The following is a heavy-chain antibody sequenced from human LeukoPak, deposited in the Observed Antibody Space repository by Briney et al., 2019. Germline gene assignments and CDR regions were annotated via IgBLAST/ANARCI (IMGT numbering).Heavy chain of an antibody. CDR3: ARDYPRVSNYYYGMDV. J-gene: IGHJ6*02. CDR2: ISAYNDNT. Sequence: APVKVSCKASGYTFTSYGISWVRQAPGQGLEWMGWISAYNDNTNYAQKLQGRVTMTTDTSTSTAYMELRSLRSDDTAVYYCARDYPRVSNYYYGMDVWGQGTTVTVSS. CDR1: GYTFTSYG. V-gene: IGHV1-18*01.